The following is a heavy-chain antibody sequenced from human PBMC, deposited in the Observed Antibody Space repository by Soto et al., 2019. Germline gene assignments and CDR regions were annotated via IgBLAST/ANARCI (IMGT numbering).Heavy chain of an antibody. CDR1: GYTFTSYA. D-gene: IGHD3-3*01. J-gene: IGHJ4*02. Sequence: ASVKVSCKASGYTFTSYAMHWVRQAPGQRLEWMGWINAGNGNTKYSQKFQGRVTITRDTSASTAYMELSSLRSEDTAVYYCARDAYYDFWSGYLVYRGQGTLVTVSS. CDR2: INAGNGNT. CDR3: ARDAYYDFWSGYLVY. V-gene: IGHV1-3*01.